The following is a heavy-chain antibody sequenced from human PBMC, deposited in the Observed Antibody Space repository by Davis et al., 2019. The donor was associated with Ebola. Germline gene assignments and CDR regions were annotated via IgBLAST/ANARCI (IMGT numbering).Heavy chain of an antibody. D-gene: IGHD4/OR15-4a*01. V-gene: IGHV1-2*02. CDR3: PRDLDYHANYLAGY. CDR1: GYTFAGYC. J-gene: IGHJ4*02. CDR2: INPYSGGT. Sequence: ASVQVSCKASGYTFAGYCIHWVRQPPGQGLEWMGWINPYSGGTNYAQKFQGRVTMTRDTSITTAYMALNSLRSDDTAVYYCPRDLDYHANYLAGYWGQGTLVTVSS.